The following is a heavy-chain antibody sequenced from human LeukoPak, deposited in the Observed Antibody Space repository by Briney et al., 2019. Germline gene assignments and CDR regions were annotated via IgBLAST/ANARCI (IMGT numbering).Heavy chain of an antibody. V-gene: IGHV4-31*03. Sequence: PSETLSLTCSVSGGSISSGYYWSWIRQHPGKGLEWIGYIYYSGSTYYNPSLKSRATISVDTSKNQFSLKLSSVTAADTAVYYCAREKHSSSSHDAFDIWGQGTMVTVSS. CDR1: GGSISSGYY. CDR3: AREKHSSSSHDAFDI. CDR2: IYYSGST. J-gene: IGHJ3*02. D-gene: IGHD6-6*01.